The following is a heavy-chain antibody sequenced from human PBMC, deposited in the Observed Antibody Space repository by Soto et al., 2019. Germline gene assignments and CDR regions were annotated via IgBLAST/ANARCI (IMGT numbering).Heavy chain of an antibody. D-gene: IGHD2-2*01. V-gene: IGHV3-23*01. CDR3: AKDQGCSSASVHYLDY. CDR1: GFTFGSYA. Sequence: PGVSLRLSCAAFGFTFGSYAMSRVRQAPGKGLEWVSAISRSGIDTYSADSVKGRFTISRDNSTNTLYLQMHSLSVEDTAVYYCAKDQGCSSASVHYLDYWGLGTLVTVSS. CDR2: ISRSGIDT. J-gene: IGHJ4*01.